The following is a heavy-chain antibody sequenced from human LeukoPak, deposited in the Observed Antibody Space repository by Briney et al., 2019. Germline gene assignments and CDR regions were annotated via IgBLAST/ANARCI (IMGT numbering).Heavy chain of an antibody. V-gene: IGHV3-23*01. J-gene: IGHJ4*02. CDR1: GFTFSSYA. CDR3: ARRDCSGGSCYSSFPLYYFDY. Sequence: GGSLRLSCAASGFTFSSYAMSWVRQAPGKGLERVSTISGGGGRPYYADPVKGRVTISRDNSKNTLYLQMNSLRAEDMAVYYCARRDCSGGSCYSSFPLYYFDYWGQGTLVTVSS. CDR2: ISGGGGRP. D-gene: IGHD2-15*01.